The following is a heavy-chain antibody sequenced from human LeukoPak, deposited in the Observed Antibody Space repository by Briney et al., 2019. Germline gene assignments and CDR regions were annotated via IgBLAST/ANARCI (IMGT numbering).Heavy chain of an antibody. CDR1: GGSISSGGYS. J-gene: IGHJ5*02. V-gene: IGHV4-30-2*01. D-gene: IGHD3-22*01. Sequence: SQTLSLTCAVSGGSISSGGYSWSWIRQPPGTGLEWIGYIYHSGSTYYNPSLKSRVTISVDRSKNQFSLKLSSVTAADTAVYYCARDQDTSGPGGFDPWGQGTLVTVSS. CDR2: IYHSGST. CDR3: ARDQDTSGPGGFDP.